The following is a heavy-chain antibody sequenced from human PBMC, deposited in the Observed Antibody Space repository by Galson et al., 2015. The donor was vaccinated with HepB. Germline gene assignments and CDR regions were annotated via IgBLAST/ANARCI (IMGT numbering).Heavy chain of an antibody. CDR2: ISTSSSYI. CDR3: ARERIRMMTPRRGWYFDL. CDR1: GFTFSSYS. J-gene: IGHJ2*01. V-gene: IGHV3-21*01. D-gene: IGHD3-16*01. Sequence: SLRLSCAASGFTFSSYSMNWVRQAPGKGLEWVGSISTSSSYIYYADSVKGRITITRDNAKNSLYLQMSSLRAEDTAVYYCARERIRMMTPRRGWYFDLWGRGTLVTVSS.